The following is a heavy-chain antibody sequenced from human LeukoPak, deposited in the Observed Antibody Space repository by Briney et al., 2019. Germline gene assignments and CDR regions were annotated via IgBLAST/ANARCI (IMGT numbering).Heavy chain of an antibody. J-gene: IGHJ4*02. D-gene: IGHD2-2*01. CDR1: GYSFTSYW. V-gene: IGHV5-51*01. CDR3: ARHLSSITSCPHY. Sequence: GESLKISRKGSGYSFTSYWIAWVRQMPGKGLEWMGVIYPGNPDITYSPSFQGQVTISVDKSISTAYLQWSSLKASDTAIYYCARHLSSITSCPHYWGQGTLVTVSS. CDR2: IYPGNPDI.